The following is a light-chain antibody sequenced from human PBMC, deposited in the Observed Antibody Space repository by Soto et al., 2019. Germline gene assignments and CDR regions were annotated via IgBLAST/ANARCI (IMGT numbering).Light chain of an antibody. CDR2: GAY. CDR1: QSVGNN. V-gene: IGKV3-15*01. Sequence: EIVMSQSTATLSVYTGESTALSGRASQSVGNNLAWYQQKPGQAPRLLIYGAYTRATGIPARFSGSGSGTDFTLTISSLQAEDFAVYYCQQYNAWPFTFGGGTKV. CDR3: QQYNAWPFT. J-gene: IGKJ4*01.